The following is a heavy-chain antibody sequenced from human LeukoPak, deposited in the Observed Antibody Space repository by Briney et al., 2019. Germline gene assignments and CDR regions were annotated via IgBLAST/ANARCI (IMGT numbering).Heavy chain of an antibody. D-gene: IGHD3-22*01. CDR1: GFTVSSNY. J-gene: IGHJ6*02. CDR2: IYSGGST. CDR3: ARDDHYDSSGYYYSRYGMDV. V-gene: IGHV3-66*01. Sequence: GGSLRLSCAASGFTVSSNYMSWVRQAPGKGLEWVSVIYSGGSTYYADSVKGRFTISRDNSKNTLYLQMNSLRAEDTAVYYCARDDHYDSSGYYYSRYGMDVWGQGTTVTVSS.